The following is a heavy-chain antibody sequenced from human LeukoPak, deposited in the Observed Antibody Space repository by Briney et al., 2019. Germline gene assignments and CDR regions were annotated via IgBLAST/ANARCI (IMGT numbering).Heavy chain of an antibody. Sequence: PVASVKVSCKASGGTFSSYAINWVRQAPGQGLEWMGRIIPILGIANYAQKFQGRVTITADKSTSTAYMELSSLRSEDTAVYYCARDIDTTYDYWGQGTLVTVSS. V-gene: IGHV1-69*04. J-gene: IGHJ4*02. CDR1: GGTFSSYA. CDR3: ARDIDTTYDY. D-gene: IGHD1-1*01. CDR2: IIPILGIA.